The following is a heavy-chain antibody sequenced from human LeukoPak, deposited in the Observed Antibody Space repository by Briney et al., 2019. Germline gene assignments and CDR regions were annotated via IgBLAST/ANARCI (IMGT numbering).Heavy chain of an antibody. CDR3: AKDIEPISSSWDASDV. CDR1: GITVSTNY. D-gene: IGHD6-13*01. J-gene: IGHJ3*01. V-gene: IGHV3-53*01. CDR2: IYSGGAT. Sequence: PGGSLRLSCAASGITVSTNYMSWVRQAPGKGLEWVSIIYSGGATYYADSVKGRFTISRDNSKNTLYLQMNSLRADDTAVYYCAKDIEPISSSWDASDVWGQGTMVTVSS.